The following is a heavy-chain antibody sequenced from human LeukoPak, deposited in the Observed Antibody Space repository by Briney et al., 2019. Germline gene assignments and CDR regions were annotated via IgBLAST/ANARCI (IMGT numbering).Heavy chain of an antibody. CDR2: IYTSGST. Sequence: SETPSLTCTVSGGSISSGSYYWSWIRQPAGKGLEWIGRIYTSGSTNYNPSLESRVTISVDTSKNQFSLKLSSVTAADTAVYYCARDPAGLQYYYYYMDVWGKGTTVTVSS. CDR3: ARDPAGLQYYYYYMDV. J-gene: IGHJ6*03. CDR1: GGSISSGSYY. V-gene: IGHV4-61*02. D-gene: IGHD4-11*01.